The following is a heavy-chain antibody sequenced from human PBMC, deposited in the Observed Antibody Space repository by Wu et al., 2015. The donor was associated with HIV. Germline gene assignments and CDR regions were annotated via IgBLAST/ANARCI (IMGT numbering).Heavy chain of an antibody. J-gene: IGHJ4*02. D-gene: IGHD6-19*01. V-gene: IGHV1-8*01. CDR1: GYTFTSYD. CDR2: MNPRTGNT. CDR3: ARQRAYTSGWYGY. Sequence: QVQLVQSGAEVKKPGASVKVSCKASGYTFTSYDINWVRQATGQGLEWMGWMNPRTGNTGYAQKFQGRVTMTRDTSISTANMELSSLRSEDTAVYYCARQRAYTSGWYGYWGQGNAGHRLL.